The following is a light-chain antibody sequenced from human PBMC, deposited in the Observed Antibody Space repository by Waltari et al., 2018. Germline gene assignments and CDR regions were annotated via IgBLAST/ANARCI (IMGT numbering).Light chain of an antibody. J-gene: IGLJ3*02. V-gene: IGLV1-44*01. CDR1: SSSTGTNT. CDR3: AAWDDSLNGWV. CDR2: NND. Sequence: QSVLTQSPSASGPPGQRVTIPCSGSSSSTGTNTSNWYQHLPGTAPKLLIYNNDKRPSGVPDRFSGSKFGTSASLAISGLQSEDEADYYCAAWDDSLNGWVFGGGTKLTVL.